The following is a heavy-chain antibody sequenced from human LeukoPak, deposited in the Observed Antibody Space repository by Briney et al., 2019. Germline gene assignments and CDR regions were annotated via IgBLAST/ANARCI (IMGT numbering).Heavy chain of an antibody. Sequence: PSETLSLTCAVYGGSFSGYYWSWIRQPPGKGLEWIGEINHSGSTNYNPSLKSRVTISVDTSKNQFSLKLSSVTAADTAVYYCARGPVRAHYWGQGTLVTVSS. CDR3: ARGPVRAHY. J-gene: IGHJ4*02. CDR1: GGSFSGYY. V-gene: IGHV4-34*01. CDR2: INHSGST. D-gene: IGHD4-17*01.